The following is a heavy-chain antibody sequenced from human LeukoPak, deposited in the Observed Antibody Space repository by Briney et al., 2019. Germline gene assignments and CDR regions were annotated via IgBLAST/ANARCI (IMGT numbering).Heavy chain of an antibody. CDR2: IWYDGSDR. J-gene: IGHJ3*02. Sequence: GGSLTLAWAASGFTFSSYGMHWVRQAPGKGLEWVAVIWYDGSDRYYADSVKGRFTSSRDNSKNTLYLQMNSLRAEDTAVYYCAKDLGPADYDSSGNDAFDIWGQGTMVTVSS. CDR1: GFTFSSYG. CDR3: AKDLGPADYDSSGNDAFDI. D-gene: IGHD3-22*01. V-gene: IGHV3-33*06.